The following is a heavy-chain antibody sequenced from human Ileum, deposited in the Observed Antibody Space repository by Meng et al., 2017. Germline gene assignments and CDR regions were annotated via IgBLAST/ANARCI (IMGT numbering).Heavy chain of an antibody. CDR2: MNPRSTNT. CDR1: GYTFSSYD. V-gene: IGHV1-8*01. J-gene: IGHJ4*02. Sequence: QVQLVQSGAEVKTPGATVKVSCKASGYTFSSYDINWVRQATGQGLEWIGWMNPRSTNTGYAQNFQGRVALTRDISTSTAYMELSSLTSEDTAVYYCAREWSDGSGQYEELGYWGQGTLVTVSS. CDR3: AREWSDGSGQYEELGY. D-gene: IGHD6-19*01.